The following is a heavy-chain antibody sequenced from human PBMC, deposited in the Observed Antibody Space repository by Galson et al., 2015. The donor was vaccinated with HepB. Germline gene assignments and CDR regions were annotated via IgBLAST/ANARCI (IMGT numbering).Heavy chain of an antibody. Sequence: SVKVSCKASGYTFTSYAMHWVRQAPGQRLEWMGWINAGNGNTKYSQKFQGRVTITRDTSASTAYMELSSLRSEDTAVYYCARSRLIKGGMDVWGQGTTVTVSS. CDR2: INAGNGNT. D-gene: IGHD3-10*01. V-gene: IGHV1-3*01. J-gene: IGHJ6*02. CDR3: ARSRLIKGGMDV. CDR1: GYTFTSYA.